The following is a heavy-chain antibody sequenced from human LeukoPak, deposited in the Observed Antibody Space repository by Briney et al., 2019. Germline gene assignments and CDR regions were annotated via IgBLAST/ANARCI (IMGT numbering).Heavy chain of an antibody. CDR3: ARGHDYDFAFDP. D-gene: IGHD3-3*01. V-gene: IGHV4-39*07. Sequence: SETMSLTCTVSAGSISSRDYYWGWIRQPPVKGLEWCGNIYYSGSTYYNPSLKSRVTISVDTSKNQFSLKLSSVTAADTAVDYCARGHDYDFAFDPWGQGTLVTVSS. CDR2: IYYSGST. J-gene: IGHJ5*02. CDR1: AGSISSRDYY.